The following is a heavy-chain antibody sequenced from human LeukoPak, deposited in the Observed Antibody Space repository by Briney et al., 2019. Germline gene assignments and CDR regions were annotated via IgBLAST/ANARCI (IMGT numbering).Heavy chain of an antibody. D-gene: IGHD1-20*01. Sequence: GASVKVSCKASGGTFSSYAISWVRQAPGQGLEWMGGIIPIFGTANYAQKFQGRVTITADESTSTAYMELSSLRSEGTAVYYCAREVTGTATSYYYGMDVWGQGTTVTVSS. CDR1: GGTFSSYA. J-gene: IGHJ6*02. CDR2: IIPIFGTA. V-gene: IGHV1-69*13. CDR3: AREVTGTATSYYYGMDV.